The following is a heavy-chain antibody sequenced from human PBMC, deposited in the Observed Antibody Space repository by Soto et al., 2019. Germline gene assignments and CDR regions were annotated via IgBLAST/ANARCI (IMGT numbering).Heavy chain of an antibody. Sequence: GGSLRLSCAASGFMFNNYGMDWVRQSPGKGLEWVSAISNSFSDGNTHYADSVKGRFTISRDNDKKTVFLEMNSLRAEDTAVYYCAKVFSPEGGNYFDFWGQGTLVTVSS. J-gene: IGHJ4*02. CDR3: AKVFSPEGGNYFDF. CDR1: GFMFNNYG. CDR2: ISNSFSDGNT. V-gene: IGHV3-23*01.